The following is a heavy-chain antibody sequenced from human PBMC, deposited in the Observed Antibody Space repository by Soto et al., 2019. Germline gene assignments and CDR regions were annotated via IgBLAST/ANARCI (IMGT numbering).Heavy chain of an antibody. CDR3: AKDRLWFGEYDY. V-gene: IGHV3-23*01. CDR1: GFTFSSYA. CDR2: ISGSVGST. D-gene: IGHD3-10*01. Sequence: GGSLRLSCAASGFTFSSYAMSWVRQAPGKGLEWVSAISGSVGSTYYADSVKGRFTISRDNSKNTLYLQMNSLRAEDTAVYYCAKDRLWFGEYDYWGQGTLVTFSS. J-gene: IGHJ4*02.